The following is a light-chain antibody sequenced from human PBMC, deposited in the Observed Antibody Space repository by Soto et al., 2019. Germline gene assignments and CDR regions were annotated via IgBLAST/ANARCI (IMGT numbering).Light chain of an antibody. J-gene: IGLJ1*01. CDR1: SSDVGGYDY. CDR3: SSRRGSTGV. Sequence: QSVLTQPASVSGSPGQTITSSCTGTSSDVGGYDYVSWHQQHPGKAPKLMIYDVSKRPSGVSNRFSGSKSGNTASLTISGLQAEDEADYYCSSRRGSTGVFGTGTKVTVL. V-gene: IGLV2-14*01. CDR2: DVS.